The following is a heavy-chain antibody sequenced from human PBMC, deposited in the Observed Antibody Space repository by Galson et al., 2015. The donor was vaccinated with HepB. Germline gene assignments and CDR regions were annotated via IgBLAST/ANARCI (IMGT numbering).Heavy chain of an antibody. CDR1: GSALSNFC. CDR3: ARGKSAYLKTADYFQE. V-gene: IGHV3-21*06. Sequence: SLRLSCATSGSALSNFCVSWVRQAPGKGLEWVSSISSSANYIYYADAVKGRFTIFRDNAKNELFLQMSSLRPEDTAVYFWARGKSAYLKTADYFQEWGQGTLVTVSS. J-gene: IGHJ1*01. CDR2: ISSSANYI.